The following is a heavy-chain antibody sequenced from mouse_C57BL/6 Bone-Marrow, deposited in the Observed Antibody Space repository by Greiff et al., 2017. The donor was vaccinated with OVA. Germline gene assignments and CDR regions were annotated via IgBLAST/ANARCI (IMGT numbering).Heavy chain of an antibody. CDR2: IYPGNSDT. CDR1: GYTFTSYW. D-gene: IGHD3-2*02. Sequence: EVQLQQSGTVLARPGASVKMSCKTSGYTFTSYWMHWVKQRPGQGLEWIGAIYPGNSDTSYNQKFKGKAKLTAVTSASTAYMELSSLTNEDSAVYYCTIDSSGYYAMDYWGQGTSVTVSS. V-gene: IGHV1-5*01. CDR3: TIDSSGYYAMDY. J-gene: IGHJ4*01.